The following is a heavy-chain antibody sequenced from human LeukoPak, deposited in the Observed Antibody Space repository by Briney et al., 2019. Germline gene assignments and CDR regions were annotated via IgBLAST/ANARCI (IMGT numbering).Heavy chain of an antibody. V-gene: IGHV3-48*03. Sequence: PGGSLRLSCAASGFTFSSYEMNWVRQAPGKGLEWVSYISSGGSTIYYADSVKGRFTISRDNAKNSLYLQMNSLRAEDTAVYYCARDNDGGYGDSILDYWGQGTLVTVSS. CDR2: ISSGGSTI. D-gene: IGHD4-17*01. CDR3: ARDNDGGYGDSILDY. J-gene: IGHJ4*02. CDR1: GFTFSSYE.